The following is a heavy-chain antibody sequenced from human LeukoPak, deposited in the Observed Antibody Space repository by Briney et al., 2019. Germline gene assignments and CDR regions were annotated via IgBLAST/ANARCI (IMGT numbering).Heavy chain of an antibody. CDR1: GFTFSGFW. CDR3: AREGRDTTIDY. V-gene: IGHV3-74*01. CDR2: INKDGSTT. Sequence: QSGGSLRLSCAASGFTFSGFWMHWVRQAPGKGLVWVSRINKDGSTTTYADSVEGRFTISRDNAENTLYLQMSSLRVEDTAVYYCAREGRDTTIDYWGQGTLVTVSS. J-gene: IGHJ4*02. D-gene: IGHD1-1*01.